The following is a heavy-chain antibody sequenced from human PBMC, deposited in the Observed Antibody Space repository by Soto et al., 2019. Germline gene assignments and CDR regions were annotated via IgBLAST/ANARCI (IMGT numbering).Heavy chain of an antibody. CDR3: ARKYLPYYGSGSPYGMDV. Sequence: PGGSLRLSCGASGFTFSDYAMDWVRQAPGKGLEWVALTSHDERKISYADSVKGRFTISRGNSEKTLYLQMNSLRAEDTALYYCARKYLPYYGSGSPYGMDVWGQGTTVTVSS. D-gene: IGHD3-10*01. CDR2: TSHDERKI. J-gene: IGHJ6*02. CDR1: GFTFSDYA. V-gene: IGHV3-33*01.